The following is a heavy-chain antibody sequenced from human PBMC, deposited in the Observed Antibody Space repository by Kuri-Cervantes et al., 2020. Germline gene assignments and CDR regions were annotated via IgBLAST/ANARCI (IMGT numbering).Heavy chain of an antibody. Sequence: SETLSLTCTVSGGSISSGGYYWSWIRQHPGKGLEWIGYIYYSGSTYYNPSLKSRVTISVDTSKNQFSLKLSSVTAADTAVYYCARGPEYDYVWGSYRYYFDYWGQGTLGTVSS. CDR3: ARGPEYDYVWGSYRYYFDY. CDR1: GGSISSGGYY. V-gene: IGHV4-31*03. J-gene: IGHJ4*02. CDR2: IYYSGST. D-gene: IGHD3-16*02.